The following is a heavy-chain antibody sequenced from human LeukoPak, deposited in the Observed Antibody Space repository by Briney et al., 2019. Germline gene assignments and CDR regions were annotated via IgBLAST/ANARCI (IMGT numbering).Heavy chain of an antibody. Sequence: SETLSLTCAVYGGSFSGYYWSWIRQPPGKGLEWIGEINHSGSTNYNPSLKSRVTISVDTSKNQFSLKLSSVTAADTAVYYCAGKYYYDSSGYSTRSDYWGQGTLVTVSS. J-gene: IGHJ4*02. CDR2: INHSGST. D-gene: IGHD3-22*01. V-gene: IGHV4-34*01. CDR1: GGSFSGYY. CDR3: AGKYYYDSSGYSTRSDY.